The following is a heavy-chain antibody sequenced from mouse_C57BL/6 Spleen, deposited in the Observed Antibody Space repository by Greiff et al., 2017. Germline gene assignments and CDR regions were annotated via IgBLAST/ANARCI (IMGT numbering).Heavy chain of an antibody. CDR3: ARSEHSPYWYFDV. D-gene: IGHD2-12*01. Sequence: QVQLQQSGAELMKPGASVKLSCKATGYTFTGYWIEWVKQRPGNGLEWIGEILPGSGSTNYNEKFKGKVTFSADTSTNTAYMQLRSLTTEEAAIYYCARSEHSPYWYFDVWGTGTTVTVSS. CDR2: ILPGSGST. J-gene: IGHJ1*03. V-gene: IGHV1-9*01. CDR1: GYTFTGYW.